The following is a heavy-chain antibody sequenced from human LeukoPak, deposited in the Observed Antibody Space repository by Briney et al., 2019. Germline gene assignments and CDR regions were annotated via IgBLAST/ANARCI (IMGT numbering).Heavy chain of an antibody. Sequence: ASVKVSCKASGYTFTSYDINWVRQATGQGLEWMGWMNPNSGNTGYAQKFQGRVTMTRNTSISTACMELSSLRSEDTAVYYCARSPPYYYGSGSYDDYYYYYGMDVWGQGTTVTVS. CDR3: ARSPPYYYGSGSYDDYYYYYGMDV. CDR1: GYTFTSYD. J-gene: IGHJ6*02. CDR2: MNPNSGNT. V-gene: IGHV1-8*01. D-gene: IGHD3-10*01.